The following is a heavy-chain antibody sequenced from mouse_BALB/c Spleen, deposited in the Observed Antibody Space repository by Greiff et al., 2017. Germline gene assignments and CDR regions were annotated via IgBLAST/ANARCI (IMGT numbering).Heavy chain of an antibody. J-gene: IGHJ3*01. CDR2: IDPANGNT. V-gene: IGHV14-3*02. CDR3: ARRGYYGNSFFAY. Sequence: EVKLQQSGAELVKPGASVKLSCTASGFNIKDTYMHWVKQRPEQGLEWIGRIDPANGNTKYDPKFQGKATITADTSSNTAYLQLSSLTSEDTAVYYCARRGYYGNSFFAYWGQGTLVTVSA. CDR1: GFNIKDTY. D-gene: IGHD2-1*01.